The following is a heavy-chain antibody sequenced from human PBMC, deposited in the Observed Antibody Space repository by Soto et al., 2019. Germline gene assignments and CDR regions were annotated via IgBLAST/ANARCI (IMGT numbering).Heavy chain of an antibody. J-gene: IGHJ6*02. D-gene: IGHD3-10*01. CDR2: IRETGDEK. V-gene: IGHV3-7*03. CDR1: EFTYRTYW. CDR3: ARGHYGLDV. Sequence: VESGGGLVQPGGSLRLSCAASEFTYRTYWMTWVLQAPGKGLEWVANIRETGDEKYYADSVKGRFTISRDDAKKSVILQMNSLRVEDTAVYYCARGHYGLDVWGQGTTVTVSS.